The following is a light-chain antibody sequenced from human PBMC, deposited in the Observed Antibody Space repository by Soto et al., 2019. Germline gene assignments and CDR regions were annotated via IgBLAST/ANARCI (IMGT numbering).Light chain of an antibody. J-gene: IGKJ5*01. Sequence: IVLTQSPATLSLSPGERATLSCRAGQSISTYLAWYQQKSGQAPRLLIYDASNRATGTPARFSGSGSGTDFTLTISSLEPEDFAVYYCQQYGSSPITFGQGTRLEIK. V-gene: IGKV3-11*01. CDR2: DAS. CDR3: QQYGSSPIT. CDR1: QSISTY.